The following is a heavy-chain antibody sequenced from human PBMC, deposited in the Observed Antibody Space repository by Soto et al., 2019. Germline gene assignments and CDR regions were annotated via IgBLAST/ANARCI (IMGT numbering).Heavy chain of an antibody. D-gene: IGHD2-2*01. J-gene: IGHJ6*02. V-gene: IGHV3-74*01. Sequence: GGSLRLSCAASGFTFNNYWMHWVRQAPGKGLVWVSHINSDGSDTSYVDSVKGRFTISRDNAKNTLYLQTNSLRAEDTAVYYCANGGYCSSTSCPYNPPYYYGMDVWGQGTTVTVSS. CDR2: INSDGSDT. CDR3: ANGGYCSSTSCPYNPPYYYGMDV. CDR1: GFTFNNYW.